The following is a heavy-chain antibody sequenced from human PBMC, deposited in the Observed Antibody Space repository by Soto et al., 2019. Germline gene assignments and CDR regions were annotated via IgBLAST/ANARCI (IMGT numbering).Heavy chain of an antibody. CDR3: ARSYRPPAHWFDP. V-gene: IGHV4-4*02. Sequence: WVRQPPGKGLEWIGEIYHSGSTNYNPSLKSRVTISVDKSKNQFSLKLSSVTAADTAVYYCARSYRPPAHWFDPWGQGTLVTVSS. D-gene: IGHD3-16*02. J-gene: IGHJ5*02. CDR2: IYHSGST.